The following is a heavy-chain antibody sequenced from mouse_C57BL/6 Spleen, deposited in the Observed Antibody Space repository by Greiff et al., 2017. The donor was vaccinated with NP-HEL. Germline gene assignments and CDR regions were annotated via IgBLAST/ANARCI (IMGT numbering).Heavy chain of an antibody. V-gene: IGHV5-16*01. J-gene: IGHJ4*01. CDR1: GFTFSDYY. Sequence: EVMLVESEGGLVQPGSSMKLSCTASGFTFSDYYMAWVRQVPEKGLEWVANINYDGSSTYYLDSLKSRFIISRDNAKNILYLQMSSLKSEDTATYYWARDRYYGSSYYAMDYWGQGTSVTVSS. D-gene: IGHD1-1*01. CDR3: ARDRYYGSSYYAMDY. CDR2: INYDGSST.